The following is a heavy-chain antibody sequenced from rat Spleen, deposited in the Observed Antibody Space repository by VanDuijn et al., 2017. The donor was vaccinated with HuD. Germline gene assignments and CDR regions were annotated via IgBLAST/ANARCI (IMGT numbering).Heavy chain of an antibody. V-gene: IGHV5-29*01. CDR3: ARSGLDY. D-gene: IGHD4-3*01. CDR2: INYDGSST. Sequence: EVQLVESGGGLVQPGRSMKLSCAASGFTFSKYGMTWVRQAPKKGLEWVATINYDGSSTYYRDSVKGRFTISRDNAKSTLYLQMDSLRSEDTATYYCARSGLDYWGQGVMVTVSS. J-gene: IGHJ2*01. CDR1: GFTFSKYG.